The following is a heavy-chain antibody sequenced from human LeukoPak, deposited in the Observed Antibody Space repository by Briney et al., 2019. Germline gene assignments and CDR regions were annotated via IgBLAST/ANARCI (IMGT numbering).Heavy chain of an antibody. CDR2: IKQDGSEK. V-gene: IGHV3-7*01. CDR1: GFTFSSYW. D-gene: IGHD3-22*01. J-gene: IGHJ4*02. Sequence: GGSLRLSCAASGFTFSSYWMSWVRQAPGKGLEWVANIKQDGSEKYYVDSVKGRFTISRDNAKNSLYLQMNGLRAEGTAVYYCARAPHYYDPSLYYFDYWGQGTLVTVSS. CDR3: ARAPHYYDPSLYYFDY.